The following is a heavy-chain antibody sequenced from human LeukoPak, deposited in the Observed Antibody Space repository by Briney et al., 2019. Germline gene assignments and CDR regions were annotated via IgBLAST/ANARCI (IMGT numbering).Heavy chain of an antibody. CDR1: GGSISSYY. V-gene: IGHV4-59*08. CDR2: IYYSGST. Sequence: PSETLSLTCTVSGGSISSYYWSWIRQPPGKGLEWIGYIYYSGSTNYNPSLKSRVTISVDTSKSQFSLKLSSVTAADTAVYYCASFSAYGDYGTWGQGTLVTVSS. D-gene: IGHD4-17*01. CDR3: ASFSAYGDYGT. J-gene: IGHJ5*02.